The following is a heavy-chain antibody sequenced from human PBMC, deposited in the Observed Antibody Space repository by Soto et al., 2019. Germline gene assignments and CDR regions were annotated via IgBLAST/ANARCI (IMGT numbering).Heavy chain of an antibody. CDR3: ARDPPDFNSGFDS. CDR2: AYYRSRWQY. V-gene: IGHV6-1*01. J-gene: IGHJ4*02. Sequence: SQTLSLTCAICGDSVSNNGATWNWIRQSPSRGLEWLGRAYYRSRWQYDYATSVRSRITNIPDTSKNQFSLQLTSVTPEDTAVYYCARDPPDFNSGFDSWGQGSLVTVSS. CDR1: GDSVSNNGAT. D-gene: IGHD1-26*01.